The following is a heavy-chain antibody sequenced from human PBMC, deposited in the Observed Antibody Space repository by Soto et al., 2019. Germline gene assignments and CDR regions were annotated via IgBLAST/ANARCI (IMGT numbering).Heavy chain of an antibody. V-gene: IGHV3-23*05. D-gene: IGHD2-2*01. J-gene: IGHJ4*02. CDR2: IDKSGGAT. CDR3: GKEPEMPGRGLDY. Sequence: GGSLRLSCAGSGFTFRSFVMAWVRQAPGKGLEWVSTIDKSGGATHYADSVKGRFTISRDNSKNTLYLEMNGLRAEDTAVYYWGKEPEMPGRGLDYWGQGTLGNVS. CDR1: GFTFRSFV.